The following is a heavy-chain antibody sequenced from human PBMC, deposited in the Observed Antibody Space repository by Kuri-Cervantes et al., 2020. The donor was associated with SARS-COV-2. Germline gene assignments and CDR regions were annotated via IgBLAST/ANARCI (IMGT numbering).Heavy chain of an antibody. J-gene: IGHJ4*02. Sequence: SETLSLTCAFYGESFSGYYWNWIRQSPGKGLEWIGEVNHRGSTNYNPSLKSRVTISVDTSKNQFSLKLSSVTAADTAVYYCARGDPITIFGVVIIRRRTSFDYWGQGTLVTVSS. CDR3: ARGDPITIFGVVIIRRRTSFDY. D-gene: IGHD3-3*01. CDR2: VNHRGST. V-gene: IGHV4-34*01. CDR1: GESFSGYY.